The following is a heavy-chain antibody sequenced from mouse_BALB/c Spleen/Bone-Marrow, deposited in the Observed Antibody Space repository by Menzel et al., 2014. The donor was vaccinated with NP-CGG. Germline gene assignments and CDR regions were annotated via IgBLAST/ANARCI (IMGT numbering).Heavy chain of an antibody. Sequence: EVQLVESGPELVKPGASVKISCKASGYSFTGYFMNWVKQSHGKSLEWIGRINPYNGDTFYNQKFKGKATLTVDKSSSTAHMELLSLTSEDSAVYYYGRVYYYGSNYFDYWGQGTTLTVSS. V-gene: IGHV1-37*01. CDR2: INPYNGDT. CDR1: GYSFTGYF. D-gene: IGHD1-1*01. CDR3: GRVYYYGSNYFDY. J-gene: IGHJ2*01.